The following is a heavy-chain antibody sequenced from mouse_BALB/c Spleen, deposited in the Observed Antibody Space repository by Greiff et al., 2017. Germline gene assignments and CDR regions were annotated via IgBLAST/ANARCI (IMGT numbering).Heavy chain of an antibody. CDR3: ARDLGNYDAMDY. CDR2: INSNGGST. D-gene: IGHD2-1*01. Sequence: DVHLVESGGGLVQPGGSLKLSCAASGFTFSSYGMSWVRQTPDKRLELVATINSNGGSTYYPDSVKGRFTISRDNAKNTLYLQMSSLKSEDTAMYYCARDLGNYDAMDYWGQGTSVTVSS. CDR1: GFTFSSYG. V-gene: IGHV5-6-3*01. J-gene: IGHJ4*01.